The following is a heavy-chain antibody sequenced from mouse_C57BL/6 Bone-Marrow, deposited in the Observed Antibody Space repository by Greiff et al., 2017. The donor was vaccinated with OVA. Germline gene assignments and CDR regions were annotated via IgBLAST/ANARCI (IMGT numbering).Heavy chain of an antibody. CDR2: ISSGGDYI. D-gene: IGHD2-4*01. CDR1: GFTFSSYA. Sequence: DVMLVESGEGLVKPGGSLKLSCAASGFTFSSYAMSWVRQTPEKRLEWVAYISSGGDYIYYADTVKGRFTISRDNARNTLYLQMSSLKSEDTAMYYCTRGRDYDVFAYWGQGTLVTVSA. J-gene: IGHJ3*01. CDR3: TRGRDYDVFAY. V-gene: IGHV5-9-1*02.